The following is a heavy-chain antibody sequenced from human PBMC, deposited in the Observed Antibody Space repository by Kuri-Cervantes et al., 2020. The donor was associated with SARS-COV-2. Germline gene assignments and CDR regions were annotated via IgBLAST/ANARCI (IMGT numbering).Heavy chain of an antibody. CDR2: IYHSGST. CDR3: ARLLRYDSDKGAAFDI. Sequence: SETLSLTCAVSGYSISSGYYWGWIRQPPGKGLEWIGSIYHSGSTHYNPSLKSRVTISVDTSKNQFSVRLTSVTAADMAIYYCARLLRYDSDKGAAFDIWGQGTMVTVSS. CDR1: GYSISSGYY. D-gene: IGHD3-22*01. V-gene: IGHV4-38-2*01. J-gene: IGHJ3*02.